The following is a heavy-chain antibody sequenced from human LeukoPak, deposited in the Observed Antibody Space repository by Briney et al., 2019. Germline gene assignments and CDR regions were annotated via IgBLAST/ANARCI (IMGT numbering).Heavy chain of an antibody. J-gene: IGHJ6*03. V-gene: IGHV1-69*13. D-gene: IGHD6-19*01. CDR1: RGTFSSYA. CDR3: ARDNSREGIAVAGTPPEDYYYMDV. Sequence: SVKVSCNASRGTFSSYAISWVRQAPGQGLEWMGGIIPIFGTANYAQKFQGRVTITADESTSTAYMELSSLRSEDTAVYYCARDNSREGIAVAGTPPEDYYYMDVWGKGTTVTVSS. CDR2: IIPIFGTA.